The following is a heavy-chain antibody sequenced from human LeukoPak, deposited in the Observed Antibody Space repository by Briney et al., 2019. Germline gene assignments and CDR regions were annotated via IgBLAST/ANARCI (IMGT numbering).Heavy chain of an antibody. CDR3: ARAGGYSGYDASDY. V-gene: IGHV4-59*01. J-gene: IGHJ4*02. Sequence: SETLSLTCAVSGGSISNYYWSWIRQPPGKGLEWIGYIYYSGSTNYNPSLKSRVTISVDTSKNQFSLKLSSVTAADTAVYYCARAGGYSGYDASDYWGQGTLVTVSS. CDR2: IYYSGST. CDR1: GGSISNYY. D-gene: IGHD5-12*01.